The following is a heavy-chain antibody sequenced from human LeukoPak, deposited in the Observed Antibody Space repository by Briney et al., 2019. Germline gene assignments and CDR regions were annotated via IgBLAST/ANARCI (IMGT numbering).Heavy chain of an antibody. J-gene: IGHJ6*02. D-gene: IGHD2-21*02. CDR3: ARGGVTASYYYYGMDV. Sequence: ASVKVSCKASGYTFTSYGISWVRQAPGQGLEWMGWISAYNGNTNYAQKLQGRVTMTTDTSTSTAYMELRSLRSDDTAVYYCARGGVTASYYYYGMDVWGQGTTVTVSS. V-gene: IGHV1-18*01. CDR2: ISAYNGNT. CDR1: GYTFTSYG.